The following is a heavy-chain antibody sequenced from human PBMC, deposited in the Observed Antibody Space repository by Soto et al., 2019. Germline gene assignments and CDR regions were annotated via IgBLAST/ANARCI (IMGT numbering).Heavy chain of an antibody. D-gene: IGHD5-18*01. CDR1: GFTFSSYS. V-gene: IGHV3-48*01. CDR2: ISSSSSTI. Sequence: GGSLRLSCAASGFTFSSYSMNWVRQAPGKGLEWVSYISSSSSTIYYADSVSGRFTISRDNSKNTLYLQMSSLRPEDTALYYCVRSKGGYSYGTPFDYWGQGTLVTVSS. CDR3: VRSKGGYSYGTPFDY. J-gene: IGHJ4*02.